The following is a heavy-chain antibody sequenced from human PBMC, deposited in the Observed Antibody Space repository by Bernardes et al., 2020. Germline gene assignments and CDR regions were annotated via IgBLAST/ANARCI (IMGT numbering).Heavy chain of an antibody. Sequence: SETLSLTCAVYGGSFSGYYWSWIRQPPGKGLEWIGEINHSGGTNYNPSLKSRVTISVDTSKNQFSLKLNSVTAADTAVYYCARGPGSSSWFPGWGQGTLVTGTS. V-gene: IGHV4-34*01. J-gene: IGHJ4*02. D-gene: IGHD6-13*01. CDR3: ARGPGSSSWFPG. CDR2: INHSGGT. CDR1: GGSFSGYY.